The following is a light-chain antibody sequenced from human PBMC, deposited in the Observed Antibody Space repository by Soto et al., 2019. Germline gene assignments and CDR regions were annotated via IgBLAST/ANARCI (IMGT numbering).Light chain of an antibody. Sequence: IQKTQSPSTLSSAGLERVTITHLASQGTSSWLAWYQQKPGKAPKLLIYAASYLISGVPARFSGSGSGTDFTLTISSLQPEDFATYYCLKASSFPINCGKGKRREIK. V-gene: IGKV1-12*01. J-gene: IGKJ5*01. CDR3: LKASSFPIN. CDR1: QGTSSW. CDR2: AAS.